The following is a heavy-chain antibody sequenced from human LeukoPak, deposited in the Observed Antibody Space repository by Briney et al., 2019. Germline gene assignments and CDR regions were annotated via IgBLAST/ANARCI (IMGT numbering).Heavy chain of an antibody. Sequence: GGSLRLSCAASGFTFSSYWMHWVRQAPGKGLVWVSRINSDGSSTSYADSVKGRFTISRDNAKNTLYLQMNSLRAEDTAVYYCASPLFCRGGSSYSPGAAYYYYGMDVGGKGTTVTVP. D-gene: IGHD2-15*01. CDR1: GFTFSSYW. V-gene: IGHV3-74*01. J-gene: IGHJ6*04. CDR2: INSDGSST. CDR3: ASPLFCRGGSSYSPGAAYYYYGMDV.